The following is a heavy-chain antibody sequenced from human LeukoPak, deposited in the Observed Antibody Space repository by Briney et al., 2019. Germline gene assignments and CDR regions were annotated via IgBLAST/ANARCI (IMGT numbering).Heavy chain of an antibody. D-gene: IGHD3-3*01. J-gene: IGHJ5*02. CDR3: ARDQVRYYDFWSGRGWFDP. Sequence: SVKVSCKASGGTFSSYAISWVRQAPGQGLEWMGGIIPIFGTANYAQKFQGRVTITADESTSTAYMELSSLRSEDTAVYYCARDQVRYYDFWSGRGWFDPWGQGTLVTVSS. CDR2: IIPIFGTA. V-gene: IGHV1-69*13. CDR1: GGTFSSYA.